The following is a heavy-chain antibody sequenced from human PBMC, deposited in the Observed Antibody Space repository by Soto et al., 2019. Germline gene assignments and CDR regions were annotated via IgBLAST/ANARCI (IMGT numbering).Heavy chain of an antibody. J-gene: IGHJ6*02. D-gene: IGHD1-1*01. CDR1: RFTLDTYG. CDR3: ARVTPGNNLYYFSGLDV. Sequence: PGGSLRLSXVASRFTLDTYGIHWVSQAPGKGRQWVALISYEGSNTYYADSVRGRFTISRDKSKNTLYLQINALRPEDTGVYYCARVTPGNNLYYFSGLDVWGQGTSVTVSS. CDR2: ISYEGSNT. V-gene: IGHV3-30-3*01.